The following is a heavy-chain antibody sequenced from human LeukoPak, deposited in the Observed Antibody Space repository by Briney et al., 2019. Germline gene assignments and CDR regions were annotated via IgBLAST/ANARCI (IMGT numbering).Heavy chain of an antibody. CDR1: GFTFSSDS. D-gene: IGHD3-10*01. CDR3: ARDWGGSGSYD. Sequence: PGGSLRLSCAASGFTFSSDSMNWVRQAPGKGLEWCSSISSSSSYIYYADSGKGRFTISRDNAKNSLYLQMNSLRAEDTAVYYCARDWGGSGSYDWGQGTLVTVSS. CDR2: ISSSSSYI. J-gene: IGHJ4*02. V-gene: IGHV3-21*01.